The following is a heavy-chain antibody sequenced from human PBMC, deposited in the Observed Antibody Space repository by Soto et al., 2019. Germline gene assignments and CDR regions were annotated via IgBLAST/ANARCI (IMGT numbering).Heavy chain of an antibody. J-gene: IGHJ4*02. V-gene: IGHV5-51*01. D-gene: IGHD5-12*01. Sequence: PGESLKISCKGSGYSFTSYWIGWVRQMPGKGLEWMGIIYPGDSDTRYSPSFQGQVTISADKSISTAYLQWSSLKASDTAMYYCARLGCNSGYDCYFDYWGQGTLVTVSS. CDR1: GYSFTSYW. CDR2: IYPGDSDT. CDR3: ARLGCNSGYDCYFDY.